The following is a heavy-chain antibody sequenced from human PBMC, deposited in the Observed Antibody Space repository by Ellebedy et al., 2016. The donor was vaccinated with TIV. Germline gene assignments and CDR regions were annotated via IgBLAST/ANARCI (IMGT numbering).Heavy chain of an antibody. Sequence: GESLKISCAASGFTFSSYAMSWVRQAPGKGLEWVSAISGSGGSTYYADSVKGRFTISRDNSKNTLYLQMNSLRAEDTAVYYCAKPIVVVPAAIIGGAPFDYWGQGTLVTVSS. CDR1: GFTFSSYA. D-gene: IGHD2-2*01. J-gene: IGHJ4*02. CDR3: AKPIVVVPAAIIGGAPFDY. V-gene: IGHV3-23*01. CDR2: ISGSGGST.